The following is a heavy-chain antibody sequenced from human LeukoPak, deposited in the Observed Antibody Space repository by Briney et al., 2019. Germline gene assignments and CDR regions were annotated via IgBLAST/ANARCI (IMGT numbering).Heavy chain of an antibody. Sequence: ASVKVSCKASGFTFTSSAVQWVRQARGQRLEWMGWINSNSGGSNYAQKFQGRVTMTRDTSISTAYMELSRLRSDDTAVYYCARDSIAAAGESFDYWGQGTLVTVSS. CDR3: ARDSIAAAGESFDY. D-gene: IGHD6-13*01. CDR2: INSNSGGS. J-gene: IGHJ4*02. CDR1: GFTFTSSA. V-gene: IGHV1-2*02.